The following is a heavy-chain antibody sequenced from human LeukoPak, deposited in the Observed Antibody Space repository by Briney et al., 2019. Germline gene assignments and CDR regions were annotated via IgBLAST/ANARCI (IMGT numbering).Heavy chain of an antibody. D-gene: IGHD3-10*01. CDR3: ARDRGGYGSYYYMDV. CDR1: GGSISSYY. Sequence: PSETLSLTCTVSGGSISSYYWSWIRQPPGQDLEWIGSINHSGSTYYNPSPKSRVTMSLDRSKNQFSLNLSSVTAADTAVYYCARDRGGYGSYYYMDVWGKGTTVTVSS. V-gene: IGHV4-59*12. CDR2: INHSGST. J-gene: IGHJ6*03.